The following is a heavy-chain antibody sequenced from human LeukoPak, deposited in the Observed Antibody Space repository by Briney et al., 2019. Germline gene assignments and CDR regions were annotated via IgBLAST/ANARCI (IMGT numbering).Heavy chain of an antibody. J-gene: IGHJ3*02. Sequence: SETLSLTCTVSGGSISNYYWSWIRQPPGKGLEWIGYIYYSGSTNYNPSLKSRVTISVDTSKNQFSLKLSSVTAADTAVYYCARRIYYYDSSGPRVDAFDIWGQGTMVTVSS. CDR1: GGSISNYY. V-gene: IGHV4-59*01. CDR3: ARRIYYYDSSGPRVDAFDI. CDR2: IYYSGST. D-gene: IGHD3-22*01.